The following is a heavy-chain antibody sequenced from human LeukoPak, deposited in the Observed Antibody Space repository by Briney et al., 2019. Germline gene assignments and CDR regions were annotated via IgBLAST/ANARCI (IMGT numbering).Heavy chain of an antibody. D-gene: IGHD2-15*01. Sequence: SETLSLTCTVSGGSVSSGSYYWSWIRQPPGKGLEWIGYIYYSGSTNYNPSLKSRVTISVDTSKNQFSLKLSSVTAADTAVYYCARGLSAIVYWGQGTLVTVSS. J-gene: IGHJ4*02. CDR2: IYYSGST. CDR3: ARGLSAIVY. V-gene: IGHV4-61*01. CDR1: GGSVSSGSYY.